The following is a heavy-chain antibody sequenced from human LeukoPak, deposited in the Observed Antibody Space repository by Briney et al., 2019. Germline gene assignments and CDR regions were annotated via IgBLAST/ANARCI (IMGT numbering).Heavy chain of an antibody. D-gene: IGHD2-15*01. V-gene: IGHV4-39*07. CDR2: IYYSGST. CDR1: GGSISSSSYY. CDR3: ARGQDCSGGSCYSWGDYYYYGMDV. J-gene: IGHJ6*02. Sequence: SETLSLTCTVSGGSISSSSYYWGWIRQPPGKGLEWIGSIYYSGSTYYNPSLKSRVTISVDTSKNQFSLKLSSVTAADTAVYYCARGQDCSGGSCYSWGDYYYYGMDVWGQGTTVTVSS.